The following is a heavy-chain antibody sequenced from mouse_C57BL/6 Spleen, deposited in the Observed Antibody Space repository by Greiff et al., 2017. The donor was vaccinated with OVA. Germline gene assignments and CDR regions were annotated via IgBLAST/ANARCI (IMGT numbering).Heavy chain of an antibody. Sequence: EVKVVESGGGLVKPGRSLRLSCAASGFTFSDYGMHWVRQAPEKGLEWVAYSSSGGSTIYNADTVKGRLTIVRDNAKNTLFLQMTSLRTEDTAMYYWARRGVTTVVACFDVWGTGTTLTVSS. CDR2: SSSGGSTI. V-gene: IGHV5-17*01. CDR3: ARRGVTTVVACFDV. J-gene: IGHJ1*03. D-gene: IGHD1-1*01. CDR1: GFTFSDYG.